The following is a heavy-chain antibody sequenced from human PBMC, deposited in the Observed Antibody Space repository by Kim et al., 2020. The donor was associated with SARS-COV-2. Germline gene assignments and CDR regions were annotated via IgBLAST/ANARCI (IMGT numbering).Heavy chain of an antibody. CDR3: ARDNGIAARPSYYYYMDV. D-gene: IGHD6-6*01. V-gene: IGHV3-11*06. Sequence: KGRFTISRDNAKNSLYLQMNSLRAEDTAVYYCARDNGIAARPSYYYYMDVWGKGTTVTVSS. J-gene: IGHJ6*03.